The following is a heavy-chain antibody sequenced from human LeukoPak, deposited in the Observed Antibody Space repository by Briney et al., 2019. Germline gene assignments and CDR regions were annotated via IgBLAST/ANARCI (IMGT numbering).Heavy chain of an antibody. V-gene: IGHV3-23*01. J-gene: IGHJ4*02. CDR1: GFTFSSYA. CDR2: ISGGGGST. CDR3: AKGSYDFWSDYYCPFDY. D-gene: IGHD3-3*01. Sequence: GGSLRLSCAASGFTFSSYAMSWVRQAPGKGLEWVSAISGGGGSTYYADSVRGRFTISRGNSKSTLYLQMNSLRAEDTAVYYCAKGSYDFWSDYYCPFDYWGQGTLVTVSS.